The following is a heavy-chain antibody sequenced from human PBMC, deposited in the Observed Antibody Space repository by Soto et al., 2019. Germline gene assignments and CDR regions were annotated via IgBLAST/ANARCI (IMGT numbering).Heavy chain of an antibody. CDR2: ISSSCRTI. V-gene: IGHV3-48*03. Sequence: PGGSLRLSCAASGFTFSSYEMNWVRQAPGKGLEWVSYISSSCRTIYYADSVKGRFTISRDNAKYSLYLHMNSLRAEDTAVYYCANRGSSRTVLLDYWGQGTLVTVSS. D-gene: IGHD1-26*01. CDR1: GFTFSSYE. J-gene: IGHJ4*02. CDR3: ANRGSSRTVLLDY.